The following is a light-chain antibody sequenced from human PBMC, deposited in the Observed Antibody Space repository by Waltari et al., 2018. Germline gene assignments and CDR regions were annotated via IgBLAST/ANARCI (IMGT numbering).Light chain of an antibody. CDR1: KLGDKY. V-gene: IGLV3-1*01. Sequence: SHELTQPPSVSVSPGQTASITCAGDKLGDKYACWYQQKPGQSPVLVIYQDSKRPSGIPERFSGSNSGNTATLTISGTQAMDEADYYCQAWDSSTVVFCGGTKLTVL. CDR2: QDS. CDR3: QAWDSSTVV. J-gene: IGLJ2*01.